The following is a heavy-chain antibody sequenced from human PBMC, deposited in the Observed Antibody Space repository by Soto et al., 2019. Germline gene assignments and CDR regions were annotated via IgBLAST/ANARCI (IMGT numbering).Heavy chain of an antibody. CDR1: GASISGYH. V-gene: IGHV4-4*08. CDR3: ARDKITGLFDY. CDR2: IYYTGST. D-gene: IGHD2-8*02. J-gene: IGHJ4*02. Sequence: SETLSLTCTVSGASISGYHWGWIRQPPGKGLEWIGYIYYTGSTNYNPSLKSRVTMSVDTSKNQFSLKLNSVTAADTAVYYCARDKITGLFDYWGQGTLVTVSS.